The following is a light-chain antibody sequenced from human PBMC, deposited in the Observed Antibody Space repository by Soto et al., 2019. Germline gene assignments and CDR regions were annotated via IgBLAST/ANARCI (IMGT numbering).Light chain of an antibody. CDR2: EVI. CDR1: RSDIGDSNY. Sequence: QSALTRPPSASGSPGQSVTISCTGSRSDIGDSNYVSWYQQHPRKAPKLIISEVINRPSGVPDRFSASKSGNTASLTISGLQAEDEADYYCASKAGSSRHVVFGGGTKLTDL. V-gene: IGLV2-8*01. CDR3: ASKAGSSRHVV. J-gene: IGLJ2*01.